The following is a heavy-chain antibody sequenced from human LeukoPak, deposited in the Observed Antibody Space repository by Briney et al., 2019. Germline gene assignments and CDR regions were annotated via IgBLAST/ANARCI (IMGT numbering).Heavy chain of an antibody. CDR2: INPSGGST. V-gene: IGHV1-46*01. CDR3: ARDLTYPGAFDI. D-gene: IGHD2/OR15-2a*01. J-gene: IGHJ3*02. CDR1: GSTFTTYS. Sequence: ASVKVSCKASGSTFTTYSMHWVRRAPGQGLEWMGIINPSGGSTSYAQKFQDRVTMTRDTSTSTVYMELSSLRSEDTAVYYCARDLTYPGAFDIWGQGTMVTVSS.